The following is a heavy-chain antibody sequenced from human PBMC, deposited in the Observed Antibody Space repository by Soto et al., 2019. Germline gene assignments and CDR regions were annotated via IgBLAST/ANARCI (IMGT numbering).Heavy chain of an antibody. D-gene: IGHD3-3*01. CDR3: AFGRRLRFLEWSFAFDP. CDR2: LYWDDDK. CDR1: GVSLSTSGVG. Sequence: SGPTLVNPTQTLTLTCTFSGVSLSTSGVGVGWVRQSPGKALEWLAVLYWDDDKRYSPSLKNRLTITKDTSKNQVVLTMTNMDPVDTATYYCAFGRRLRFLEWSFAFDPWGQGTLVTVSS. V-gene: IGHV2-5*02. J-gene: IGHJ5*02.